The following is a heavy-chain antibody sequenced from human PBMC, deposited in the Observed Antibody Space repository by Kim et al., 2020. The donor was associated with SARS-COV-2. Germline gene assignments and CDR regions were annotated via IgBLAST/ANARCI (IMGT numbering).Heavy chain of an antibody. CDR1: GGSFSGYY. V-gene: IGHV4-34*01. J-gene: IGHJ4*02. Sequence: SETLSLTCAVYGGSFSGYYWSWIRQPPGKGLEWIGEINHSGSTNYNPSLKSRVTISVDTSKNQFSLKLSSVTAADTAVYYCASLGGGWKSPFDYWGQGTLVTVSS. CDR3: ASLGGGWKSPFDY. CDR2: INHSGST. D-gene: IGHD3-16*01.